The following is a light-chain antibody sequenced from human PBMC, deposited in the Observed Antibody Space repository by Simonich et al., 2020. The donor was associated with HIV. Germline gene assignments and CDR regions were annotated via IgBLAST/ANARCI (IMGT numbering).Light chain of an antibody. CDR1: SSNIGAGDE. V-gene: IGLV1-40*01. J-gene: IGLJ3*02. CDR3: QSYDSSLSGSV. Sequence: QSVLTQPPSVSGAPGQRVTIPCPGSSSNIGAGDEIHWYQQLPGTDPKLLISSNNTRPAVLPDRYAGSKSGTAASLAITGLQAEDEADYYCQSYDSSLSGSVFGGGTKLTVL. CDR2: SNN.